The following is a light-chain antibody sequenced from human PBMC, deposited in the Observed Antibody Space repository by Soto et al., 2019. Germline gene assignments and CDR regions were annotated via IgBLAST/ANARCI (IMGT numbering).Light chain of an antibody. V-gene: IGKV3-20*01. J-gene: IGKJ4*01. Sequence: EILMTQSPATLSVSPGERATLSCRAIQSVSSNLAWYQQKPGQAPRLLIYGVSSRATGIPDRFSGSGAGTDFTLTISRLEPEDFAVYYCQQYGDSPLTFGGGTKVDIK. CDR3: QQYGDSPLT. CDR1: QSVSSN. CDR2: GVS.